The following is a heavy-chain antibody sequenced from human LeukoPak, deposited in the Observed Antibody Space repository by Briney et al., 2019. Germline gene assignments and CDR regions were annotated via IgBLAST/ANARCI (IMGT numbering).Heavy chain of an antibody. CDR1: GGSFSGYY. J-gene: IGHJ4*02. CDR3: ARLDYYDSSGQFDY. V-gene: IGHV4-34*01. D-gene: IGHD3-22*01. CDR2: INHSGST. Sequence: GSLRLSCAVYGGSFSGYYWSWIRQPPGKGLEWIGEINHSGSTNYNPSLKSRVTISVDTSKNQFSLKLSSVTAADTAVYYCARLDYYDSSGQFDYWGQGTLVTVSS.